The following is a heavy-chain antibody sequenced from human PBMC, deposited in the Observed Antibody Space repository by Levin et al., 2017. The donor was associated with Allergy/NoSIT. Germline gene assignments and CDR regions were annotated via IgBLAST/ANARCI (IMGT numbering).Heavy chain of an antibody. V-gene: IGHV4-30-2*01. CDR1: GGSISSGGYS. D-gene: IGHD5-18*01. CDR2: IYLSGST. J-gene: IGHJ4*02. Sequence: LSQTLSLTCAVSGGSISSGGYSWSWIRQPPGKGLEWIGNIYLSGSTYYNPSLKSRVTISVDRSKNQFSLNLSSVTAAETAVYYCARVAGYSYGYYFDYWGQGTLVTVSS. CDR3: ARVAGYSYGYYFDY.